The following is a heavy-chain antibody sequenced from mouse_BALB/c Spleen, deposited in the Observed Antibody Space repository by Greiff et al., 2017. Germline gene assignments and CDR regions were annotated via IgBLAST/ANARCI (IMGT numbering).Heavy chain of an antibody. CDR3: ARGGNYRYYYAMDY. V-gene: IGHV2-9*02. CDR2: IWAGGST. CDR1: GFSLTSYG. J-gene: IGHJ4*01. Sequence: QVQLKESGPGLVAPSQSLSITCTVSGFSLTSYGVHWVRQPPGKGLEWLGVIWAGGSTNYNSALMSRLSISKDNSKSQVFLKMNSLQTDDTAMYYCARGGNYRYYYAMDYWGQGTSVTVSS. D-gene: IGHD2-14*01.